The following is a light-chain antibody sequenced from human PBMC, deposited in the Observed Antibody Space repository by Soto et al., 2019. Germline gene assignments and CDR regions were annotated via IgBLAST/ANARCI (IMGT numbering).Light chain of an antibody. CDR3: QQSYSTQYT. Sequence: DIQMTRSPSSLSASVADRVTITCRASQSISSYLNWYQQKPGKAPKLLIYAASSLQSGVPSRFSGSGSGTDFTLTISSMQPEDFANYYCQQSYSTQYTFGQGTKVDIK. CDR2: AAS. V-gene: IGKV1-39*01. J-gene: IGKJ2*01. CDR1: QSISSY.